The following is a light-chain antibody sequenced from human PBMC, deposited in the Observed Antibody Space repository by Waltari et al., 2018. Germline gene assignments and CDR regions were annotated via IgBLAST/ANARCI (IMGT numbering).Light chain of an antibody. Sequence: QSALTQPASVSGSPGQSITISCSGTDSDVVSYDFFSWYQQHPGKAPHLIIYAVSNRPSGISNRFSASKSGNTASLTISGLQAEDEADYYCSSYTTSSAPGVFGTGTRVTVL. V-gene: IGLV2-14*01. CDR1: DSDVVSYDF. CDR2: AVS. CDR3: SSYTTSSAPGV. J-gene: IGLJ1*01.